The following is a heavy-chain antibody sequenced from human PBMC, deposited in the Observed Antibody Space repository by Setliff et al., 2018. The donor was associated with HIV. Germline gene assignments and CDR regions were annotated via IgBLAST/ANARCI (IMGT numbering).Heavy chain of an antibody. J-gene: IGHJ4*02. D-gene: IGHD4-17*01. Sequence: SETLSLTCTVSGGSISSETFSWNWIRQPAGKGLEWIGYIYSTGSTNYNPSLQSRVTISMVASRNQFSLRVTSVTAADTAVYYCAKGAGFYGDYTFDYWGQGNLVTVSS. CDR2: IYSTGST. V-gene: IGHV4-61*10. CDR1: GGSISSETFS. CDR3: AKGAGFYGDYTFDY.